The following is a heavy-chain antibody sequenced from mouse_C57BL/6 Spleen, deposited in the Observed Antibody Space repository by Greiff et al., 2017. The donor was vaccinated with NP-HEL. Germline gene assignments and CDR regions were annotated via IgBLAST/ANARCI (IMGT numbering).Heavy chain of an antibody. CDR3: AGYYDYDEEAWFAY. CDR2: IYPGSGST. V-gene: IGHV1-55*01. CDR1: GYTFTSYW. Sequence: QVQLQQPGAELVKPGASVKMSCKASGYTFTSYWITWVKQRPGQGLEWIGDIYPGSGSTNYIEKFKSKATLTVDTSSSTAYMQLSSLTSEDSAVNYCAGYYDYDEEAWFAYWGQGTLVTVSA. J-gene: IGHJ3*01. D-gene: IGHD2-4*01.